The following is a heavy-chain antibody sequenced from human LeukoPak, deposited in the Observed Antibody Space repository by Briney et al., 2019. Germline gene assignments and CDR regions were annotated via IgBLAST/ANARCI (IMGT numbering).Heavy chain of an antibody. CDR3: ARRSYDAYDAMEV. Sequence: PGGSLRLSCAASGFSFGNNAMHWVRQALGKGLEWVALITWDGGTTYYADSVKGRFTVSRDNCKNSLYLQMNSLRTEDTALYYCARRSYDAYDAMEVWGQGTTVTVS. D-gene: IGHD3-22*01. CDR2: ITWDGGTT. J-gene: IGHJ6*02. V-gene: IGHV3-43*02. CDR1: GFSFGNNA.